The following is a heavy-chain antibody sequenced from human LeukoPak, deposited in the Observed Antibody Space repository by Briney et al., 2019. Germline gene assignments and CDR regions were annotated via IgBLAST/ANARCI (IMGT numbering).Heavy chain of an antibody. D-gene: IGHD4-17*01. J-gene: IGHJ3*02. CDR1: GFTFSSYW. CDR3: ARPTTVTTISADAFDI. V-gene: IGHV3-7*01. Sequence: GGSLRLSCAASGFTFSSYWMTWVRQAPGKGLEWVANIKRDGSDKYYVGSVDGRFTISRDNAQNSLYLQMNSLRAEDSSVYYCARPTTVTTISADAFDIWGQGTMVTVSS. CDR2: IKRDGSDK.